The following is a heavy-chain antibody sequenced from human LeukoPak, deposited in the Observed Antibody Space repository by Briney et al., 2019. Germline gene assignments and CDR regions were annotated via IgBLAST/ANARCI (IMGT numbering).Heavy chain of an antibody. Sequence: ASVKVSCKASGYTFTSYGISWVRQAPGQGLEWMGWISAYNGNTSYAQKLQGRVTMTTDTSTSTAYMELRRLRSDDTAVYYCARDFSDILTGYYPTYYYYGMDVWGQGTTVTVSS. V-gene: IGHV1-18*01. J-gene: IGHJ6*02. CDR1: GYTFTSYG. CDR2: ISAYNGNT. CDR3: ARDFSDILTGYYPTYYYYGMDV. D-gene: IGHD3-9*01.